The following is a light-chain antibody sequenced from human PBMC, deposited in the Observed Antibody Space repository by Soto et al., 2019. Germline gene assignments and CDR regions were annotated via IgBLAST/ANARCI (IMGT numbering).Light chain of an antibody. V-gene: IGKV3-15*01. CDR3: QQYNDWPPLT. J-gene: IGKJ4*01. CDR1: QSVSSN. CDR2: GAS. Sequence: EIVMTQSPATLSVSPGERATLSCRASQSVSSNLAWYQQKPGQAPRLIIYGASTRATGIPARFSGSGSGTEFTLTLSSLQSEDFAVYYCQQYNDWPPLTFGGGTKVEIK.